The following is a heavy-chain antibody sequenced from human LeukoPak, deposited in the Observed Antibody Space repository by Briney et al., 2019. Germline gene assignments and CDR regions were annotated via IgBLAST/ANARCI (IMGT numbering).Heavy chain of an antibody. CDR1: GGSISSYY. V-gene: IGHV4-39*01. CDR3: ARQGSYDYSNVDAFDI. J-gene: IGHJ3*02. D-gene: IGHD4-11*01. Sequence: KASETPSLTCTVSGGSISSYYWGWIRQPPGKGLEWIGSIYYSGSTYYNPSLKSRVTISVDTSKNQFSLKLSSVTAADTAVYYCARQGSYDYSNVDAFDIWGQGTMVTVSS. CDR2: IYYSGST.